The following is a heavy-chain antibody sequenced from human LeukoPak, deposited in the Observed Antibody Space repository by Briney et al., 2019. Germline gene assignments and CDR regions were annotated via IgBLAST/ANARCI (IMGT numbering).Heavy chain of an antibody. CDR2: INHSGST. Sequence: SETLSLTCAVYGGSFSGYYWSWIRQPPGKGLEWIGEINHSGSTNYNLSLKSRVTISVDTSKNQFSLKLSSVTAADTAVYYCARGRAPYAWGQGTLVTVSS. CDR1: GGSFSGYY. CDR3: ARGRAPYA. V-gene: IGHV4-34*01. J-gene: IGHJ5*02. D-gene: IGHD2-2*01.